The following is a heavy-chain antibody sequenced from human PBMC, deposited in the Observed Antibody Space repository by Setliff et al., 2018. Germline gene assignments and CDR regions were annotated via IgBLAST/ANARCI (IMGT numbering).Heavy chain of an antibody. CDR2: IHYGGGHI. CDR3: AKDRWGYADP. CDR1: GFTFSTSA. V-gene: IGHV3-30*02. Sequence: PGGSLRLSCATSGFTFSTSAMHWLRQSPDNRLEWLAYIHYGGGHIQYADSVKGRFTVSRDNAMDTLFLQMNGLTTDDTAKSFCAKDRWGYADPWGQGTLVTVSS. D-gene: IGHD2-2*01. J-gene: IGHJ5*02.